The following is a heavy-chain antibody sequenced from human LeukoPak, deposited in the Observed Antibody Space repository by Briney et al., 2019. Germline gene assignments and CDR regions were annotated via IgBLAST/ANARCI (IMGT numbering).Heavy chain of an antibody. CDR1: GGSISSYY. CDR3: ASSTGDYDSSGMALGY. CDR2: IYYSGST. Sequence: SEILSLTCTVSGGSISSYYWSWIRQPPGKGLEWIGYIYYSGSTNYNPSLKSRVTISVDTSKNQFSLKLSSVTAADTAVYYCASSTGDYDSSGMALGYWGQGTLVTVSS. D-gene: IGHD3-22*01. J-gene: IGHJ4*02. V-gene: IGHV4-59*01.